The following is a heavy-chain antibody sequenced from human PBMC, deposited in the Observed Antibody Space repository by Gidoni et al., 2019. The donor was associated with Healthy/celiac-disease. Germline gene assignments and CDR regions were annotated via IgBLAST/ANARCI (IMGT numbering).Heavy chain of an antibody. CDR1: GFTFSSYA. D-gene: IGHD1-26*01. J-gene: IGHJ4*02. Sequence: QVQLVESGGGVVQPGRSLRLSCAASGFTFSSYAMHWVRQAPGKGLEWVAVISYDGSNKYYADAVKGRFTISRDNSKNTLYLQMNSLRAEDTAVYYCARDGGTGVGIVGATFDYWGQGTLVTVSS. CDR3: ARDGGTGVGIVGATFDY. CDR2: ISYDGSNK. V-gene: IGHV3-30-3*01.